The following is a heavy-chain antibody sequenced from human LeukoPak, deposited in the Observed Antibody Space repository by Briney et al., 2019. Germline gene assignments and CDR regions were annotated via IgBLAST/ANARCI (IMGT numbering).Heavy chain of an antibody. CDR1: GGSINSYY. CDR2: IYDSGST. Sequence: MSSETLSLTCTVSGGSINSYYASWIRQPPGKGLEWIGYIYDSGSTNYNPSLKSRVTISAVTSKNQFSLKLSSVTAADTAVYYCAKGKVYGSGWFDTFDVWGQGTMVIVSS. D-gene: IGHD6-13*01. V-gene: IGHV4-59*01. CDR3: AKGKVYGSGWFDTFDV. J-gene: IGHJ3*01.